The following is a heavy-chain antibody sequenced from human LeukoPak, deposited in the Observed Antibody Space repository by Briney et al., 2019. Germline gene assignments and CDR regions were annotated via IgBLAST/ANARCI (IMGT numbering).Heavy chain of an antibody. Sequence: GGSLRLSCAASGFTFSSYAMSWVRQAPGKGLEWVSYISSSGSTIYYADSVKRRFTISRDNAKNSLYLQMNSLRAEDTAVYYRARADTAMEYFDYWGQGTLVTVSS. CDR2: ISSSGSTI. V-gene: IGHV3-48*04. CDR1: GFTFSSYA. CDR3: ARADTAMEYFDY. D-gene: IGHD5-18*01. J-gene: IGHJ4*02.